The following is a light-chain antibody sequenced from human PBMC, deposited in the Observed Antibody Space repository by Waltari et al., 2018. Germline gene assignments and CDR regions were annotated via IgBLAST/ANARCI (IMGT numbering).Light chain of an antibody. CDR2: HAS. J-gene: IGKJ3*01. Sequence: EVVLTQSPATLSLSPGERATLSCRASQSVSSFLAWYQQKPGQAPRPLIYHASNRATGIPARFSGSGSGTDFTLTISSLEPEDFAVYYCQQRSNVLFAFGPGTKVDFK. CDR1: QSVSSF. CDR3: QQRSNVLFA. V-gene: IGKV3-11*01.